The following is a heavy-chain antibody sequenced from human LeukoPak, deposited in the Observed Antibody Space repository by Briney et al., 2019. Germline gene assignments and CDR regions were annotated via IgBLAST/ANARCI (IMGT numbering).Heavy chain of an antibody. CDR2: INPNSGGT. D-gene: IGHD3-22*01. CDR1: GYTFTGYY. V-gene: IGHV1-2*02. CDR3: ARDEVDYYDSSGYSPDY. Sequence: ASVKVSCKASGYTFTGYYMHWVLQAPGQGLEWMGWINPNSGGTNYAQKFQGRVTMTRDTSISTAYMELSRLRSDDTAVYYCARDEVDYYDSSGYSPDYWGQGTLVTVSS. J-gene: IGHJ4*02.